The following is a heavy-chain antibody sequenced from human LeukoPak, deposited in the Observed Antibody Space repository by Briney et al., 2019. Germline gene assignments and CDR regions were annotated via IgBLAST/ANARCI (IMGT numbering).Heavy chain of an antibody. CDR2: INHSGST. CDR1: GGSFSGYY. CDR3: ARWVAAGNWFDP. J-gene: IGHJ5*02. V-gene: IGHV4-34*01. D-gene: IGHD2-15*01. Sequence: PSETLSLTCAVYGGSFSGYYWSWIRQPPGKGLEWIGEINHSGSTNYNPSLKSRVTISVDTSKNQFSLKLSSVTAADTAVYYCARWVAAGNWFDPWGQGTLVTVSS.